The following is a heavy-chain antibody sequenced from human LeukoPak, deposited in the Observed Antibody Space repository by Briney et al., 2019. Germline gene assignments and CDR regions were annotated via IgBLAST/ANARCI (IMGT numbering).Heavy chain of an antibody. CDR1: GFTFSSYW. J-gene: IGHJ4*02. D-gene: IGHD6-19*01. V-gene: IGHV3-74*01. CDR2: INSDGGST. CDR3: ARFPPTIAVAHSSC. Sequence: GGSLRLSCAASGFTFSSYWMHWVRQAPGKGLVWVSRINSDGGSTSYADSVKGRFTISRDNAKNTLYLQMNSLRAEDTAVYYCARFPPTIAVAHSSCWGQGTLVTVSS.